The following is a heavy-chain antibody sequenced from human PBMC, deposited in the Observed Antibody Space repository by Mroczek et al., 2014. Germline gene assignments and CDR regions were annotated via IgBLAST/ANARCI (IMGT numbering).Heavy chain of an antibody. CDR3: ARNPRGPPNLGGSGYSWGPLGRYYYYYMDV. J-gene: IGHJ6*03. CDR2: MNPNSGNT. CDR1: GYTFTSYD. V-gene: IGHV1-8*01. Sequence: VQLVQSGAEVKKPGASVKVSCKASGYTFTSYDINWVRQATGQGLEWMGWMNPNSGNTGYAQKFQGRVTMTRNTSISTAYMELSSLRSEDTAVYYCARNPRGPPNLGGSGYSWGPLGRYYYYYMDVWGKGTTVTVSS. D-gene: IGHD3-3*01.